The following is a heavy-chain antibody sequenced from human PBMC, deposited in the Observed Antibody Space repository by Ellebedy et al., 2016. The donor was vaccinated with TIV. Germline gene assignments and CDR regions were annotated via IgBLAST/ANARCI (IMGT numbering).Heavy chain of an antibody. Sequence: GESLKISXAASGFIFSNYAMNWVRQAPGKGLEWVSSISSSSSYIYYADSVKGRFTISRDNAKNSLYLQMNSLRAEDTAVYYCVGAFDIWGQGTMVTVSS. CDR3: VGAFDI. CDR1: GFIFSNYA. CDR2: ISSSSSYI. J-gene: IGHJ3*02. V-gene: IGHV3-21*01.